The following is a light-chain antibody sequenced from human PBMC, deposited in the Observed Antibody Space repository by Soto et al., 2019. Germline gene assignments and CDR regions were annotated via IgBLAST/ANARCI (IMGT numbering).Light chain of an antibody. J-gene: IGKJ2*01. CDR3: QHYNNCPFT. V-gene: IGKV3-15*01. CDR1: QSVSSN. CDR2: GAS. Sequence: EIVMTQSPATLSVSPGDRATLSCMASQSVSSNLAGYQQKPGQAPTLLIYGASARASGIPARFSGSGSGTEFTLTISSLQSEDFAVYYCQHYNNCPFTFGQGTKLEIK.